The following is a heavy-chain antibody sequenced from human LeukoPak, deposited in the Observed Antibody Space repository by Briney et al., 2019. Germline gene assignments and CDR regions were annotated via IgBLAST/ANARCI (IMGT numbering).Heavy chain of an antibody. D-gene: IGHD2-21*02. V-gene: IGHV3-11*01. J-gene: IGHJ4*02. CDR2: ISSSGSTI. CDR1: GFTFSYYY. Sequence: GSLRLSCAASGFTFSYYYMSWIRQAPGKGLEWVSYISSSGSTIYYAGSVKGRFTISRDNAKNSLYLQMNSLRAEDTAVYYCAAYCGGDCYSPVDYWGQGTLVTVSS. CDR3: AAYCGGDCYSPVDY.